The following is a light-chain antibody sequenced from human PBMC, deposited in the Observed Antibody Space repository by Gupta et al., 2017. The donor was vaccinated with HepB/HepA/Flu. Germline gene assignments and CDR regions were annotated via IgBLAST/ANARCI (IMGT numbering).Light chain of an antibody. CDR1: QSVSSY. Sequence: EIVLTQSPATLSLSPGERATLSCRASQSVSSYLAGDQQKPGQAPRLLIYDASNRATGIQDRFSGSGSGTDFTRTISSLEPEDFAGYDCQQHTNFGGGTKVEIK. CDR2: DAS. V-gene: IGKV3-11*01. J-gene: IGKJ4*01. CDR3: QQHTN.